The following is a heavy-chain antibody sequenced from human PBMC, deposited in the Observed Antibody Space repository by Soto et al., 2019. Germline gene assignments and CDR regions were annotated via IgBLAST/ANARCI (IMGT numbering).Heavy chain of an antibody. J-gene: IGHJ6*02. CDR1: GFTFSNAW. CDR2: IKSKTDGGTT. CDR3: TTHDYDFWSGPYYYYGMDV. Sequence: GGSLRLSCAASGFTFSNAWMNWVRQAPGKGLEWVGRIKSKTDGGTTDYAAPVKGRFTISRDDSKNTLYLQMNSLKTEDTAVYYCTTHDYDFWSGPYYYYGMDVWGQGTTVTVSS. V-gene: IGHV3-15*07. D-gene: IGHD3-3*01.